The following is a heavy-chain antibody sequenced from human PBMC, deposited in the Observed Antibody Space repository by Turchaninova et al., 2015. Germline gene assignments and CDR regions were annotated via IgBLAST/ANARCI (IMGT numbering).Heavy chain of an antibody. CDR2: LYYPGGA. CDR1: GAPTTSGDYS. Sequence: QLQLQESGPGLVKPSEPRPLTCTVSGAPTTSGDYSWSWIRQPPGKGLEWIGSLYYPGGAYYNPSLKSRVTISVDRSKTQLSLLVTSVTAADTAVYYCARHYSAVTTSWYVGVWGRGTLVTVSS. V-gene: IGHV4-39*01. CDR3: ARHYSAVTTSWYVGV. D-gene: IGHD4-17*01. J-gene: IGHJ2*01.